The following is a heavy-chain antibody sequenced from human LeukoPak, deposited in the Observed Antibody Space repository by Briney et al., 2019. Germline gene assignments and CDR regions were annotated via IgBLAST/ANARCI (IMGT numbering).Heavy chain of an antibody. Sequence: PGGSLRLSCAASGFTFSSYGMHWVRQAPGKGLEWVAVISYDGSNKYYADSVKGRFTISRDNSKNTLYLQMNSLRAEDTAVYYCARARGVVPAAMKDYWGQGTLVTVSS. CDR3: ARARGVVPAAMKDY. CDR2: ISYDGSNK. CDR1: GFTFSSYG. V-gene: IGHV3-30*03. J-gene: IGHJ4*02. D-gene: IGHD2-2*01.